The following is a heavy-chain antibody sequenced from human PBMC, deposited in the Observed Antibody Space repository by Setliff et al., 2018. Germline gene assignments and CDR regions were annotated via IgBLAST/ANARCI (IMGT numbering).Heavy chain of an antibody. D-gene: IGHD2-2*01. Sequence: ASVKVSCKASGYTFTNYGFTWVRQAPGQGLEWMGMIITNTGKTSYPKKFQGRVTMTTDTYTGTGYMELRSLTSDDTAVYFCARFGGGCSNSSCYASDLWGQGTMVTVSS. V-gene: IGHV1-18*01. CDR3: ARFGGGCSNSSCYASDL. CDR1: GYTFTNYG. CDR2: IITNTGKT. J-gene: IGHJ3*01.